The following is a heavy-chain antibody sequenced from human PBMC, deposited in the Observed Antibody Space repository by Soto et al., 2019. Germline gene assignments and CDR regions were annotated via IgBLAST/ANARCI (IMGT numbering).Heavy chain of an antibody. CDR1: GGSISSYY. V-gene: IGHV4-30-4*01. CDR3: ARVEVNCFDP. J-gene: IGHJ5*02. D-gene: IGHD1-1*01. Sequence: SETLSLTCSVSGGSISSYYWSWIRQPPGKGLEWIGYIYYSGSTYYNPSLKSRVTISVDTSKNQFSLKLSSVTAADTAVYYCARVEVNCFDPWGQGTLVTVSS. CDR2: IYYSGST.